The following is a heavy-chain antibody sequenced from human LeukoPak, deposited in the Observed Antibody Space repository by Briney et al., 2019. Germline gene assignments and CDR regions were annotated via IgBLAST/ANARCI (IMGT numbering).Heavy chain of an antibody. CDR2: IYYSGST. CDR3: ARTVPGVARYYYYYMDV. D-gene: IGHD2-8*01. V-gene: IGHV4-39*07. Sequence: PSETLSLTCTVSGGSISSSSYYWGWIRQPPGKGLEWIGGIYYSGSTYYNPSLKSRVTISVDTSKNQFSLKLSSVTAADTAVYYCARTVPGVARYYYYYMDVWGKGTTVTISS. CDR1: GGSISSSSYY. J-gene: IGHJ6*03.